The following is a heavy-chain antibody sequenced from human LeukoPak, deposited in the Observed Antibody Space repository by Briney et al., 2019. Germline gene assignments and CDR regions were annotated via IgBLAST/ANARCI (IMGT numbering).Heavy chain of an antibody. V-gene: IGHV4-38-2*02. CDR3: ASYYDSSGYYNY. J-gene: IGHJ4*02. D-gene: IGHD3-22*01. CDR1: GGSISGYY. Sequence: KASETLSLTCTVSGGSISGYYWGWIRQPPGKGLEWIGSIYHSGSTYYNPSLKSRVTISVDTSKNQFSLKLSSVTAADTAVYYCASYYDSSGYYNYWGQGTLVTVSS. CDR2: IYHSGST.